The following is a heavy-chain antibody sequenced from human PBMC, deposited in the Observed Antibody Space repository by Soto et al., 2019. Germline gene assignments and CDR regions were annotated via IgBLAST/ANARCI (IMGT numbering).Heavy chain of an antibody. CDR2: IYWDDDK. D-gene: IGHD6-19*01. Sequence: QITLKESGPPLVKPTQTLTLTCTFSGFSLSSTRMAVGWIRQPPGKALEWLALIYWDDDKRYSPFLKSRLTITKDTSKNQVVLTMSNMDPVDTARYYCAHIVVAGLGYYFEYWGQGTLVTVSS. V-gene: IGHV2-5*02. CDR1: GFSLSSTRMA. CDR3: AHIVVAGLGYYFEY. J-gene: IGHJ4*02.